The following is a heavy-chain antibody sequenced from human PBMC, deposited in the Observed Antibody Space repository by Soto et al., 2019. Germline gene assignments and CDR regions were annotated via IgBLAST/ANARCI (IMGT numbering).Heavy chain of an antibody. CDR1: GGTFSSYT. CDR3: ARLLVLDYYYGMDV. D-gene: IGHD6-13*01. J-gene: IGHJ6*02. Sequence: QVQLVQSGAEVKKPGSSVKVSCKASGGTFSSYTISWVRQAPGQGLEWMGRIIPILGIANYAQKFQGRVTITADKSTRTAYMGLSRLRSEDTAVYYCARLLVLDYYYGMDVWGQGTTVTVSS. CDR2: IIPILGIA. V-gene: IGHV1-69*02.